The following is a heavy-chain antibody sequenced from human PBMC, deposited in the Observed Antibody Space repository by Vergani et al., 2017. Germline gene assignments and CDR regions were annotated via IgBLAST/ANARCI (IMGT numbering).Heavy chain of an antibody. CDR3: ARGSRVNVLTYYYDYMDV. CDR1: GFTVSSNY. V-gene: IGHV3-53*01. J-gene: IGHJ6*03. Sequence: EVQLVESGGGLIQPGGSLRLSCAASGFTVSSNYMSWVRQAPGKGLEWVSVIYSGGSTYYADSVKGRFTISRDNCKNTLYLQMNSLRAEDTAVYYFARGSRVNVLTYYYDYMDVGGKGTTVTVSS. CDR2: IYSGGST. D-gene: IGHD3-16*02.